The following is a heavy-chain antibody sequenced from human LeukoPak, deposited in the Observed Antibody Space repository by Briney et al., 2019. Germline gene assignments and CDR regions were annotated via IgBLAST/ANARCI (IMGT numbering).Heavy chain of an antibody. V-gene: IGHV3-53*01. D-gene: IGHD6-13*01. CDR3: ARVGSGIAATDRKFDP. J-gene: IGHJ5*02. Sequence: GGSLRLSCAASGFTFSSYAMSWVRQAPGKGLEWVSLIYSGGVTYYAASVKGRFTISRDNSKNTLYLQMNSLRAEDTAVYYCARVGSGIAATDRKFDPWGQGTPVTVSS. CDR2: IYSGGVT. CDR1: GFTFSSYA.